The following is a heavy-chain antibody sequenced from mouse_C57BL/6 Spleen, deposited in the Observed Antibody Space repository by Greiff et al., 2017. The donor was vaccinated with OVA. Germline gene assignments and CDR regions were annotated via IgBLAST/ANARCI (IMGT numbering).Heavy chain of an antibody. D-gene: IGHD1-1*01. Sequence: EVKLMESGGGLVQPGGSMKLSCAASGFTFSDAWMDWVRQSPEKGLEWVAEIRNKANNHATYYAESVKGRFTISRDDSKSSVYLQMNSLRAEDTGIYYCTRRVYYYGSSYSYAMDYWGQGTSVTVSS. CDR1: GFTFSDAW. CDR2: IRNKANNHAT. V-gene: IGHV6-6*01. J-gene: IGHJ4*01. CDR3: TRRVYYYGSSYSYAMDY.